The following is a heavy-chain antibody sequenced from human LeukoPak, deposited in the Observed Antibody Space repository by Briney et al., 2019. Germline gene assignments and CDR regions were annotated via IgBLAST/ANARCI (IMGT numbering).Heavy chain of an antibody. CDR3: ARHYYYDSSGYPQNNWFDP. CDR1: GGSISSYY. J-gene: IGHJ5*02. CDR2: IYTSGGT. Sequence: PSETLSLTCTVSGGSISSYYWSWIRQPAGKGLEWIGRIYTSGGTNYNPSLKSRVTMSVDTSKNQFSLKLSSVTAADTAVYYCARHYYYDSSGYPQNNWFDPWGQGTLVTVSS. D-gene: IGHD3-22*01. V-gene: IGHV4-4*07.